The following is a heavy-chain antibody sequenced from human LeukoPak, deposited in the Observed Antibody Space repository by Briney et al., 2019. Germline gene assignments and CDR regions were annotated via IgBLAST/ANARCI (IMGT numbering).Heavy chain of an antibody. CDR2: IHYTGST. CDR3: ARGNYYDSSALSL. V-gene: IGHV4-59*12. D-gene: IGHD3-22*01. Sequence: SETLSLTCTVSGGSISSYYWSWIRQSPGKGLECIGYIHYTGSTNYNPSLKSRVTISVDTSKNQFSLKLSSVTAADTAVYYCARGNYYDSSALSLGGQGTLVTVSS. CDR1: GGSISSYY. J-gene: IGHJ4*02.